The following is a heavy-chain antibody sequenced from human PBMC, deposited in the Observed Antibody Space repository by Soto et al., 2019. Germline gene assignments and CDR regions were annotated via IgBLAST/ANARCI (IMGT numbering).Heavy chain of an antibody. Sequence: ASVKVSCKASGYTFTGYYMHWVRQAPGQGLEWMGWINPSSGGTNYAQKFQGWVTMTRDTSISTAYMELSRLRSDDTAVYYCARGSPTDYDFWSGPDDYWGQGTLVTVSS. D-gene: IGHD3-3*01. J-gene: IGHJ4*02. CDR1: GYTFTGYY. CDR3: ARGSPTDYDFWSGPDDY. V-gene: IGHV1-2*04. CDR2: INPSSGGT.